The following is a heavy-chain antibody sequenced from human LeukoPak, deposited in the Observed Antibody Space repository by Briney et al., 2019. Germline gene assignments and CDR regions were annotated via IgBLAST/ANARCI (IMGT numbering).Heavy chain of an antibody. CDR3: ARGVRLEWLEYYYYYMDV. J-gene: IGHJ6*03. CDR1: GYTFTSYG. V-gene: IGHV1-18*01. Sequence: ASVKVSCKASGYTFTSYGISWVRQAPGQGLEWMGWISAYNGNTNYAQKFQGRVTITRNTSISTAYMELSNLRSEDTAVYYCARGVRLEWLEYYYYYMDVWGKGTTVTVSS. D-gene: IGHD3-3*01. CDR2: ISAYNGNT.